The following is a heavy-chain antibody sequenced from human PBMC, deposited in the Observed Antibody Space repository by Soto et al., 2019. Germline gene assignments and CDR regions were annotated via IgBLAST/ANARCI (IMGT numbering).Heavy chain of an antibody. CDR2: IIPIFGTA. V-gene: IGHV1-69*06. CDR3: ARDREVCSGGGGFRGWFDP. J-gene: IGHJ5*02. CDR1: GGTFSSYA. D-gene: IGHD2-15*01. Sequence: GASVKVSCKASGGTFSSYAISWVRQAPGQGLEWMGGIIPIFGTANYAQKFQGRVTITADKSTSTAYMELSSLRSEDTAVYYCARDREVCSGGGGFRGWFDPWGEGTLVTVSS.